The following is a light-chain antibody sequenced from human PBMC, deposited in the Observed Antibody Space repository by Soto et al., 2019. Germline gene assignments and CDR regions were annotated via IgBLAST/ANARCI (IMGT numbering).Light chain of an antibody. Sequence: QSALTEPAAVSGSPGQSITIACTGTSRDVGGYNYVSWYQQHPGKAPKLMIYEVSTRPSGVSNRFSGSKSGNTASLTISGLQAEDEADYYCSSYTSSSTLVFGTGTKVTVL. CDR3: SSYTSSSTLV. CDR2: EVS. J-gene: IGLJ1*01. CDR1: SRDVGGYNY. V-gene: IGLV2-14*01.